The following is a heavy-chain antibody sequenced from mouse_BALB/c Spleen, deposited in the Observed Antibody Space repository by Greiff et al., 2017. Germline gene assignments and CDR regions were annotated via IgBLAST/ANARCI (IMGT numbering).Heavy chain of an antibody. V-gene: IGHV1-4*01. Sequence: QVQLKQSGAELARPGASVKMSCKASGYTFTSYTMHWVKQRPGQGLEWIGYINPSSGYTNYNQKFKDKATLTADKSSSTAYMQLSSLTSEDSAVYYCARWDGNSAMDYWGQGTSVTVSS. CDR3: ARWDGNSAMDY. D-gene: IGHD2-1*01. CDR2: INPSSGYT. CDR1: GYTFTSYT. J-gene: IGHJ4*01.